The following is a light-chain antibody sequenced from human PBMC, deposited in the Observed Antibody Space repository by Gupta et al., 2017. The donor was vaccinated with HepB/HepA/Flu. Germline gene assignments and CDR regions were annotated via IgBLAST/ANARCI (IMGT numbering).Light chain of an antibody. CDR1: NIGSKS. CDR2: DDS. J-gene: IGLJ3*02. CDR3: QVWDSSSDHWV. V-gene: IGLV3-21*03. Sequence: SYVLTQPPSVSVAPGKTARITCGGNNIGSKSVHWYQQKPGQAPVLVVYDDSARPSGIPEPFSGSNSGNTATLTISRVEAGDEADYYCQVWDSSSDHWVFGGGTKLTVL.